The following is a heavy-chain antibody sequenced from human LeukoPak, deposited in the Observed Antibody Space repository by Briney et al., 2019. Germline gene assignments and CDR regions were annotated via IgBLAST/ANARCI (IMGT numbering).Heavy chain of an antibody. CDR3: ARGGWLDRMDV. D-gene: IGHD6-19*01. J-gene: IGHJ6*02. Sequence: SETLSLTCTVSGGSISTYYWSWIRQPPGKGLEWIGYISYSGSGNYNPSLKSRVTISVDTSKNQFSLKLSSVTAADTAVYYCARGGWLDRMDVWGQGTTVTVSS. CDR1: GGSISTYY. CDR2: ISYSGSG. V-gene: IGHV4-59*12.